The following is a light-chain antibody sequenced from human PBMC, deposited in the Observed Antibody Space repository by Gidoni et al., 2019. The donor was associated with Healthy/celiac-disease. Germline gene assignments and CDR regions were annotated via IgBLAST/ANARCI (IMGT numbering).Light chain of an antibody. CDR1: QSVLYSSNNKNY. CDR2: WTS. J-gene: IGKJ4*01. Sequence: DIVMTQSPDSLARSLGERATINCKSGQSVLYSSNNKNYLAWYQQKPGQPPKLLIYWTSTRESGVPDRFSGSGSGTDFTLTISSLQAEDVAVYYCQQHYSTPPTFGGGTKVEIK. CDR3: QQHYSTPPT. V-gene: IGKV4-1*01.